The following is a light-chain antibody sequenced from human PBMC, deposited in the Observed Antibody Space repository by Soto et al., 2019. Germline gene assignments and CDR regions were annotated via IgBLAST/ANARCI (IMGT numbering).Light chain of an antibody. V-gene: IGKV3-15*01. CDR1: QNVSSN. Sequence: EIGMTHSPATLSVSPCERATLSYRASQNVSSNLAWYQQKPGQAPRLLIYGASTRATGIPARFSGSGSGTEFTLTNSSLQSEDFAVYYCQQYNNWPRAFGQGTKVDIK. CDR3: QQYNNWPRA. J-gene: IGKJ1*01. CDR2: GAS.